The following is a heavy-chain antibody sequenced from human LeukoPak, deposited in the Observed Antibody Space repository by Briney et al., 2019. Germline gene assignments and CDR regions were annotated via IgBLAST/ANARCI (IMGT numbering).Heavy chain of an antibody. Sequence: GGSLRLSCAGSGFTVSSYYMSWVRQAPGKGLEWISVIYNGGSTHYADSVKGRFASSRDNSKNTLYLQMGSLRAEDMAVYYCAKDAGYSSYNWFDPWGQGTLVTVSS. CDR1: GFTVSSYY. V-gene: IGHV3-66*01. CDR3: AKDAGYSSYNWFDP. D-gene: IGHD6-19*01. CDR2: IYNGGST. J-gene: IGHJ5*02.